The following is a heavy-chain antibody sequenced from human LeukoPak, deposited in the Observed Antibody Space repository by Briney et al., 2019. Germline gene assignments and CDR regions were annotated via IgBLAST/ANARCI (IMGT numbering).Heavy chain of an antibody. CDR3: ARAASWSPIGDSYYYMDV. CDR1: GYTFTGYY. Sequence: GASVKVSCKASGYTFTGYYMHWVRQAPGQGLEWMGWINPNSGATNYAQKFQGRVTMTRDTSISTVYMELSGLRSEDTAVYYCARAASWSPIGDSYYYMDVWGKGTTVTISS. CDR2: INPNSGAT. V-gene: IGHV1-2*02. J-gene: IGHJ6*03. D-gene: IGHD6-13*01.